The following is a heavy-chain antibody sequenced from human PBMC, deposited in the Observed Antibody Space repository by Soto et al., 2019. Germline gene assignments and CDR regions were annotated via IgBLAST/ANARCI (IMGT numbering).Heavy chain of an antibody. Sequence: EVQLVESGGGLVQPGGSLRLSCAASGYTFSSYWMHWVRQAPGKGLVWVSRINSDGSSTSYADSVKGRFTISRDNAKNTLYLQMNSLRAEDTAVYYCARDRGWFGEVPFDYWGQGTLVTVSS. CDR1: GYTFSSYW. J-gene: IGHJ4*02. CDR3: ARDRGWFGEVPFDY. D-gene: IGHD3-10*01. V-gene: IGHV3-74*01. CDR2: INSDGSST.